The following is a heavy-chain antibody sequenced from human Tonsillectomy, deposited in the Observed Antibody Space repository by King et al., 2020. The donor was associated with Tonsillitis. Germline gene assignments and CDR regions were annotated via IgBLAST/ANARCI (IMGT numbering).Heavy chain of an antibody. V-gene: IGHV5-51*01. CDR1: GYTFTSYW. J-gene: IGHJ5*02. D-gene: IGHD3-16*01. CDR2: IYPGDSDT. Sequence: VQLVQSGAEVKKPGESLKISCKGSGYTFTSYWIGWVRQMPGKGLEWMGIIYPGDSDTRYSPSFQGHVIISADKSIATAYLQWISLKASDTAMYYCARLQYTNTGGRDCFDPWGQGTLVTVSS. CDR3: ARLQYTNTGGRDCFDP.